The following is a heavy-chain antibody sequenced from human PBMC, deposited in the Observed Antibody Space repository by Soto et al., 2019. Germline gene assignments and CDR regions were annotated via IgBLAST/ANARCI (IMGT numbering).Heavy chain of an antibody. CDR3: ATGRIIVAGGFDP. D-gene: IGHD6-19*01. CDR2: MNPSTGNT. CDR1: GYTFTSYD. V-gene: IGHV1-8*01. Sequence: QVQLVQSGAEVKKPGASVKVSCKASGYTFTSYDIIWVRQATGQGLEWMGWMNPSTGNTDSAEKFQGRLTMTRNTPISTVYTELSSPSFDATAVYYCATGRIIVAGGFDPWGQGTLVTASS. J-gene: IGHJ5*02.